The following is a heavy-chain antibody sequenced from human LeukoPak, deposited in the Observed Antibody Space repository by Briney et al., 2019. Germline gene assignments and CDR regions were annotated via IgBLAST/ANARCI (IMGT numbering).Heavy chain of an antibody. V-gene: IGHV4-59*12. CDR2: IYCSGST. CDR1: GESISGFY. Sequence: SETLSLTCTVSGESISGFYWTWIRQPPGKGLEWIGYIYCSGSTNYNPSLKSRDTISVDTSKNQFSLKLSSVTAADTAVYYCARGWGGATHESLDYWGQGTLVTVSS. CDR3: ARGWGGATHESLDY. D-gene: IGHD1-26*01. J-gene: IGHJ4*02.